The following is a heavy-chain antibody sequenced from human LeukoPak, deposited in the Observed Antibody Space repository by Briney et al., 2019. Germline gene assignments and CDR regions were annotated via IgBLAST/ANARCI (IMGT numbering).Heavy chain of an antibody. CDR2: INHSGST. D-gene: IGHD4-23*01. V-gene: IGHV4-34*01. CDR1: GVSFSGYY. J-gene: IGHJ5*02. CDR3: ARGPNHDYGGNGSGKGFDP. Sequence: PSETLSLTCAVYGVSFSGYYWSWIRQPPGKGLEWIGEINHSGSTNYNPSLKSRVTISVDTSKNQFSLKLSSVTAADTAVYYCARGPNHDYGGNGSGKGFDPWGQGTLVTVSS.